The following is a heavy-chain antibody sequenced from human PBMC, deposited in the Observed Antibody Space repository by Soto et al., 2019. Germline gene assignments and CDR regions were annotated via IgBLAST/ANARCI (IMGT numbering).Heavy chain of an antibody. CDR1: GFTFSTYS. J-gene: IGHJ6*03. CDR2: IGGGGFTI. D-gene: IGHD6-13*01. V-gene: IGHV3-48*01. CDR3: ARDPTAARGYYYYMDV. Sequence: GGSLRLSCAASGFTFSTYSMNWVRQAPGKGLEWVSYIGGGGFTIYYADSVKGRFTISRDNAKNSLYLQMNSLRAEDTAVYYCARDPTAARGYYYYMDVWGKGTTVTVSS.